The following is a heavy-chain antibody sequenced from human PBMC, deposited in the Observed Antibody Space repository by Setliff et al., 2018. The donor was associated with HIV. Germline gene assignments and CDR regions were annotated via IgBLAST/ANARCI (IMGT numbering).Heavy chain of an antibody. V-gene: IGHV4-4*08. D-gene: IGHD1-1*01. Sequence: SETLSLTCSVSGGSMSRVYWTWIRQPPGKGLEWIGYVSASGTTKYNPSLQRRVTISGDSSKNQFSLRLSSVTAADTAVYYCAKEGSWNDDSGAFNIWGQGTMVTVSS. CDR3: AKEGSWNDDSGAFNI. J-gene: IGHJ3*02. CDR2: VSASGTT. CDR1: GGSMSRVY.